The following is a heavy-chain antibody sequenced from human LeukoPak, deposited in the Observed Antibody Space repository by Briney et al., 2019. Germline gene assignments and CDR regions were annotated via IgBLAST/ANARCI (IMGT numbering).Heavy chain of an antibody. CDR1: GFTFSNAW. Sequence: GGSLRLSCAASGFTFSNAWMSWVRQAPGKGLEWVGRIKSKGSGGTADFAAPVQGRFTISRDDSKNTLYLQMNSLKTEDTAVYYCATSTGFFSPFDNWGQGTLVTVSS. CDR3: ATSTGFFSPFDN. D-gene: IGHD1-1*01. V-gene: IGHV3-15*01. J-gene: IGHJ4*02. CDR2: IKSKGSGGTA.